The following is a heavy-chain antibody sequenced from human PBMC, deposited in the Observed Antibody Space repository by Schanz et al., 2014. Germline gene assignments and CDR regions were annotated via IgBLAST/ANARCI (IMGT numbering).Heavy chain of an antibody. D-gene: IGHD5-12*01. CDR3: ARDGYNAYDLKRGDY. CDR1: GFPFSMAW. CDR2: IKQDGSEK. Sequence: EVQLVESGGGLVKPGGSLRLSCAASGFPFSMAWMTWVRQAPGKGLEWVANIKQDGSEKYYVDSVQGRFTISRDNAKNSLYLQMNSLRAEDTAVYYCARDGYNAYDLKRGDYWGQGTTVTVSS. V-gene: IGHV3-7*01. J-gene: IGHJ4*03.